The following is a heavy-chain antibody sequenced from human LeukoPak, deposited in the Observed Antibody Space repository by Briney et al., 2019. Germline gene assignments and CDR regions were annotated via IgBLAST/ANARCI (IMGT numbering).Heavy chain of an antibody. V-gene: IGHV4-59*11. J-gene: IGHJ3*02. Sequence: SETLSLTCTVSGDSFSSHYWTWIRQPPGKGLEWIGYISYIGSTNYNPSLKSRVTISIDTSKNQFSLKLSSVTAADTAVYYCARDLVTVTKGFDIWGQGTMDSVSS. CDR3: ARDLVTVTKGFDI. CDR1: GDSFSSHY. D-gene: IGHD4-17*01. CDR2: ISYIGST.